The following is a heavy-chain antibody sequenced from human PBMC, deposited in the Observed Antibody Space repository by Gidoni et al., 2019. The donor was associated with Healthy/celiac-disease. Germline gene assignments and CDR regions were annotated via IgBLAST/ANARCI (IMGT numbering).Heavy chain of an antibody. J-gene: IGHJ4*02. V-gene: IGHV3-30*18. CDR2: ISYDGSNK. CDR3: AKAYCSSTSCTKDY. CDR1: GFTFSSYG. Sequence: QVQLVESGGGVVQPGRSLRLSCAASGFTFSSYGMHWVRQAPGKGLEWVAVISYDGSNKYYADSVKGRFTISRDNSKNTLYLQMNSLRAEDTAVYYCAKAYCSSTSCTKDYWGQGTLVTVSS. D-gene: IGHD2-2*01.